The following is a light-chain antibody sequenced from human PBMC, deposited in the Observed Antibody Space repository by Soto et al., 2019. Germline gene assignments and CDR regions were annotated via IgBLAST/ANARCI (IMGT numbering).Light chain of an antibody. Sequence: DIQMTQSPASLSACVGDIVTISCPASQGMSYYVAWSHQKLEKVSKRLIYDAYTLQSGVPRRFSGSGSGTDFTHTISSLQPEDVATYYCQTYASPPRTFGQGTKVEI. V-gene: IGKV1-27*01. J-gene: IGKJ1*01. CDR2: DAY. CDR3: QTYASPPRT. CDR1: QGMSYY.